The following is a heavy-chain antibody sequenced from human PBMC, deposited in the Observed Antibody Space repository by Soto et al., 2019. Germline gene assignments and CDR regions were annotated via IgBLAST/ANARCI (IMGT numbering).Heavy chain of an antibody. Sequence: ASVKVSCKASGYTFTSYGISWVRQAPGQGREWMGWISAYNGNTNYAQKLQGRVTMTTDTSTSTAYMELRSLRSDDTAVYYCARVGFGAAPSIAAASYYYYYYGMDVWGQGTTVTVSS. V-gene: IGHV1-18*01. J-gene: IGHJ6*02. CDR2: ISAYNGNT. CDR3: ARVGFGAAPSIAAASYYYYYYGMDV. CDR1: GYTFTSYG. D-gene: IGHD6-13*01.